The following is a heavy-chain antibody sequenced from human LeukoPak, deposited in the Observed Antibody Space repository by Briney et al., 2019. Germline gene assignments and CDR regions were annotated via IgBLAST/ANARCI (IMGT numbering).Heavy chain of an antibody. V-gene: IGHV3-43D*03. Sequence: GGSLRLSCAASGFTFDDYAMHWVRQAPGKGLEWVSLISWDGGSTYYADSVKGRFTISRDNSKNSLYLQMNSLRAEDTALYYCATRLRGSSFDYWGQGTLVTVSS. J-gene: IGHJ4*02. CDR1: GFTFDDYA. CDR2: ISWDGGST. D-gene: IGHD4-17*01. CDR3: ATRLRGSSFDY.